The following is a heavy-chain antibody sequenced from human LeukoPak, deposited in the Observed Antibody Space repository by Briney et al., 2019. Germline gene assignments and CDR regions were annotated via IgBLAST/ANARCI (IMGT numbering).Heavy chain of an antibody. Sequence: ASVKVSCKASGYTFTSYDINWVRQATGQGLEWMGWMNPNSGNTGYAQKFQGRVTITRNTSISTAYMELSSLRSEDTAVYYCARVQQLRDAYYYYYYYMDVWGKGTTVTVSS. CDR3: ARVQQLRDAYYYYYYYMDV. D-gene: IGHD1-1*01. CDR1: GYTFTSYD. CDR2: MNPNSGNT. V-gene: IGHV1-8*03. J-gene: IGHJ6*03.